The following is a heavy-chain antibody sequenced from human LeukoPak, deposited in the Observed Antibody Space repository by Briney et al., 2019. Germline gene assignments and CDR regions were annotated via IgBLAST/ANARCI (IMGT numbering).Heavy chain of an antibody. CDR3: ARERPPTGLGWFDP. CDR2: INSDGSST. Sequence: GGSVRLFCGASGFLFSSYWKHWVPQATGKGLVWVSGINSDGSSTRYADSVKGRFTISRDNAKNTLYLQMNSLRAEDTAVYYCARERPPTGLGWFDPWGQGTLVTVSS. D-gene: IGHD1-1*01. CDR1: GFLFSSYW. V-gene: IGHV3-74*01. J-gene: IGHJ5*02.